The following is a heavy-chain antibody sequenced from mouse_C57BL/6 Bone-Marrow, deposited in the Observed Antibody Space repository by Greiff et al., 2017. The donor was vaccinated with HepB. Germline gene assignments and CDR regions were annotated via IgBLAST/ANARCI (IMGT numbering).Heavy chain of an antibody. D-gene: IGHD1-1*01. V-gene: IGHV5-17*01. J-gene: IGHJ3*01. CDR2: ISSGSSTI. CDR1: GFTFSDYG. Sequence: EVHLVESGGGLVKPGGSLKLSCAASGFTFSDYGMHWVRQAPEKGLEWVAYISSGSSTIYYADTVKGRFTISRDNAKNTLFLQMTSLRSEDTAMYYCARGYYGSSETWFAYWGQVTLVTVSA. CDR3: ARGYYGSSETWFAY.